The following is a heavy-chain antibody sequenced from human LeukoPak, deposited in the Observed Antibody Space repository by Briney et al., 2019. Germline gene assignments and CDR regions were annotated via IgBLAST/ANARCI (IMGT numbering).Heavy chain of an antibody. D-gene: IGHD3-22*01. CDR3: TIRYDSSGYFDY. J-gene: IGHJ4*02. CDR1: GFTFSNAW. Sequence: GGSLRLSCAASGFTFSNAWMNWVRQAPGKGLEWVGRIKSKTDGGTTDYAAPVKGRFIISRDDSKNTLYLQMNSLKTEDTAVYYCTIRYDSSGYFDYWGQGTLVTVSS. CDR2: IKSKTDGGTT. V-gene: IGHV3-15*07.